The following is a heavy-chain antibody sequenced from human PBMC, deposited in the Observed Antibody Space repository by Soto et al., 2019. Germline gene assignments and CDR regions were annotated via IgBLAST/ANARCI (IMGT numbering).Heavy chain of an antibody. CDR1: GGTFSSYA. CDR2: IIPIFGTA. D-gene: IGHD2-2*01. V-gene: IGHV1-69*13. Sequence: SVKVSCKASGGTFSSYAISWVRQAPGQGLEWMGGIIPIFGTANYAQKFQGRVTITADESTSTAYMELSSLRSEDTAVYYCARENNLGYCSSTSCLHNWFDPWGQGTLVTVSS. J-gene: IGHJ5*02. CDR3: ARENNLGYCSSTSCLHNWFDP.